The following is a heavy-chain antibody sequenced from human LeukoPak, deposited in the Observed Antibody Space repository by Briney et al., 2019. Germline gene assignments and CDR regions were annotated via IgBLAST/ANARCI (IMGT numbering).Heavy chain of an antibody. CDR1: GFTFSNYA. CDR2: ISYDGSNK. Sequence: PGRSLRLSCAASGFTFSNYAIHWVRQAPGKGLEWVAFISYDGSNKHYADSVKGRFTIPRDNSKNTLYLQMNSLRPEDTAVYYCARARFGYNRGPFDYWGQGILVTVSS. J-gene: IGHJ4*02. CDR3: ARARFGYNRGPFDY. D-gene: IGHD5-24*01. V-gene: IGHV3-30-3*01.